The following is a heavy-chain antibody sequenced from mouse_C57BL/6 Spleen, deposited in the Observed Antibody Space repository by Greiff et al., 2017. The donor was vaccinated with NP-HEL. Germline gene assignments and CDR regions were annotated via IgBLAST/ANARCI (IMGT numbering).Heavy chain of an antibody. Sequence: VQLKESGPGLVKPSQSLSLTCSVTGYSITSGYYWNWIRQFPGNKLEWMGYISYDGSNNYNPSLKNRISITRDTSKNQFFLKLNSVTTEDTATYYCARDGDYYGSSGGYAMDYWGQGTSVTVSS. CDR2: ISYDGSN. CDR1: GYSITSGYY. CDR3: ARDGDYYGSSGGYAMDY. D-gene: IGHD1-1*01. J-gene: IGHJ4*01. V-gene: IGHV3-6*01.